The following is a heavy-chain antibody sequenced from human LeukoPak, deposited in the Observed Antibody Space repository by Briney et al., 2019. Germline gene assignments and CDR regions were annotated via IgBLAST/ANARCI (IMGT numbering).Heavy chain of an antibody. V-gene: IGHV3-7*03. Sequence: PGGSLRLSCVASGFPFSSYWMTWVRHAPGMGLEWVANIKQDGSKKSYVNSVKGRFTISRDNAKNSLYLQMNSLRAEDTAVYYCARSPVGMDVWGQGTTITVSS. CDR3: ARSPVGMDV. CDR2: IKQDGSKK. J-gene: IGHJ6*02. CDR1: GFPFSSYW.